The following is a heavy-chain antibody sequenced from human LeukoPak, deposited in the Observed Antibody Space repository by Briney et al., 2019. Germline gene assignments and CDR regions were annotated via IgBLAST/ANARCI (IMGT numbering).Heavy chain of an antibody. J-gene: IGHJ4*02. V-gene: IGHV3-48*01. D-gene: IGHD5-12*01. CDR3: ASGRMDIVTTIREGFDY. Sequence: GGSLRLSCVVSGFTFSSYSMNWVRQAPGKGLEWVSYIGAGGSTTYYADSVKGRFTISRDNAKNSLYLQTNSLRAEDTAVYYCASGRMDIVTTIREGFDYWGQGTLVTVSS. CDR2: IGAGGSTT. CDR1: GFTFSSYS.